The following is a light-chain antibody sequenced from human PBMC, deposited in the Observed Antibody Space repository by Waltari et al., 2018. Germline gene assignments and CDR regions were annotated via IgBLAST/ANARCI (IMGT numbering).Light chain of an antibody. Sequence: EIVMTQLPATLALSPGDTATLSCWASQTISTTIAWYQQKPGQAPKFLIYGASVRAPGIPARFSGSGSGTEYTLTIAGLQSEDFAVYYCQQFENWPYTFGQGTKLEIK. J-gene: IGKJ2*01. V-gene: IGKV3-15*01. CDR3: QQFENWPYT. CDR1: QTISTT. CDR2: GAS.